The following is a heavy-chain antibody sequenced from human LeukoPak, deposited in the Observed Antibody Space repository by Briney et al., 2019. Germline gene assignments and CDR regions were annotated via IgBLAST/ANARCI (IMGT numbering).Heavy chain of an antibody. Sequence: ASVKVSCKVSGYTLTELSMHWVRQAPGKGLEWMGGFDPEDGETIYAQKFQGRVTMTEDTSTDTAYMELSSLRSEDTAVYYCATVLPPYNWNTVDYWGQGTLVTVSP. D-gene: IGHD1/OR15-1a*01. V-gene: IGHV1-24*01. CDR3: ATVLPPYNWNTVDY. CDR2: FDPEDGET. J-gene: IGHJ4*02. CDR1: GYTLTELS.